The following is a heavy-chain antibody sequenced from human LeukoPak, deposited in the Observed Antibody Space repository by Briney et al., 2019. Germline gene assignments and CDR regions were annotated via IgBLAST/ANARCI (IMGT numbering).Heavy chain of an antibody. D-gene: IGHD1-7*01. CDR3: AKDERNWNYNLASQTYD. J-gene: IGHJ4*02. CDR2: ISGSGGST. CDR1: GFTFSSYA. V-gene: IGHV3-23*01. Sequence: GGSLRLSCAASGFTFSSYAMSWVRQAPGKGLEWVSAISGSGGSTYYADSVKGRFTVSRDNSKNTLYLQMSSLRAEDAAVYYCAKDERNWNYNLASQTYDWGQGTLVTVSS.